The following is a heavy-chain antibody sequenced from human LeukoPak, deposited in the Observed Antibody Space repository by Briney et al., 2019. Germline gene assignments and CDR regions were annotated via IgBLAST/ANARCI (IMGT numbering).Heavy chain of an antibody. Sequence: ASVKVSCKASGYTFTSYYIHWVRQAPGQGLEWTGVINPSGGGTSYAQKFQGRVTMTRDTSTSTVYMDLRSLRSEDMAVYFCARDMLAVPSNWFDPWGQGTLVTVSS. CDR3: ARDMLAVPSNWFDP. CDR1: GYTFTSYY. V-gene: IGHV1-46*01. D-gene: IGHD2-8*01. J-gene: IGHJ5*02. CDR2: INPSGGGT.